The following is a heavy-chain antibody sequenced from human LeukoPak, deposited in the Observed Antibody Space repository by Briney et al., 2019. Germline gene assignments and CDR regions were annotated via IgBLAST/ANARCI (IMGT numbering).Heavy chain of an antibody. D-gene: IGHD5-24*01. CDR2: INQDGSEK. CDR1: GFSFSNYG. V-gene: IGHV3-7*01. CDR3: ARERDGRFFDY. Sequence: GGSLRLSCAASGFSFSNYGMHWVRQAPGKGLEWVANINQDGSEKYFVDSVRGRFTISRDNAKNLLHLQMNTLRAEDTAVYYCARERDGRFFDYWGQGTLVTVSS. J-gene: IGHJ4*02.